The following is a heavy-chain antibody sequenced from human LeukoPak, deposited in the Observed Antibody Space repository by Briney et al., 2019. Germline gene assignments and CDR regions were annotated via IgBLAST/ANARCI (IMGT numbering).Heavy chain of an antibody. J-gene: IGHJ4*02. D-gene: IGHD3-10*01. CDR1: GYTFTSYG. V-gene: IGHV1-18*01. CDR2: IITSNGYT. Sequence: ASVKVSCKASGYTFTSYGINWVRQATGQGLEWMGWIITSNGYTNYAQKLQGRVTMTTDTSTSTAYMELRSLRSDDTAVYYCARALTYYYDSRSYYLDYWGQGTLVTVSS. CDR3: ARALTYYYDSRSYYLDY.